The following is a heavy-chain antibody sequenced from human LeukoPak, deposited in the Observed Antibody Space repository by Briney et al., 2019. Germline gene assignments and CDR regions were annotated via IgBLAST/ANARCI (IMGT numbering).Heavy chain of an antibody. J-gene: IGHJ4*02. V-gene: IGHV3-43*01. D-gene: IGHD2-2*01. CDR2: ISWDGDST. Sequence: GGSLRLSCAASGFTFDDYGMHWVRQPPGKGLEWVSLISWDGDSTYYAASVKGRFTISRDNSKNSLYLQMNSVSNEDTALYYCARDVDTVVVPAATQIDYCGQGTLVTVSS. CDR1: GFTFDDYG. CDR3: ARDVDTVVVPAATQIDY.